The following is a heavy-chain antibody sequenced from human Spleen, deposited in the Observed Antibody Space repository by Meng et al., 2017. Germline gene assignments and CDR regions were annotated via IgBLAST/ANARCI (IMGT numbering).Heavy chain of an antibody. D-gene: IGHD1-26*01. Sequence: QLRLVQAGYGLRPPGASVKVSCKASGYTLTSYAINWLRQAPGQGLEWMGWIDTKTGSPRYAQGFKGRLVFSSDTSVSTAYLEISGLKADDTAVYYCTRLGAIDYWGQGTLVTVSS. CDR1: GYTLTSYA. V-gene: IGHV7-4-1*02. J-gene: IGHJ4*02. CDR2: IDTKTGSP. CDR3: TRLGAIDY.